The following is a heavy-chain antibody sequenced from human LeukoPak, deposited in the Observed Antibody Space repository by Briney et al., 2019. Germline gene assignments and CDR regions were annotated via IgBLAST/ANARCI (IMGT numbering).Heavy chain of an antibody. V-gene: IGHV3-9*01. J-gene: IGHJ2*01. CDR2: ISWNSGNI. Sequence: TGGSLRLSCSASGFTFDDYAMHWVRQAPGKDLEWVSGISWNSGNITYGDSVKGRFTISRDNAKNSLYLQMNSLRTEDTALYYCAKGGAAADNYWYFDLWGRGTLVTVSS. CDR1: GFTFDDYA. D-gene: IGHD6-13*01. CDR3: AKGGAAADNYWYFDL.